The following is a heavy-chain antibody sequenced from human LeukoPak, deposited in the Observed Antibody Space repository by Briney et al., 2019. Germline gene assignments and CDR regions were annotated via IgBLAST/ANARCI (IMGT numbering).Heavy chain of an antibody. J-gene: IGHJ5*02. V-gene: IGHV3-30*18. CDR3: AKDIGGGNWFDP. Sequence: GGSLRLSCAASGFTFSNYGMHWVRQAPGKGLEWVAVISYDGSNKYYADSVKGRFTISRDNSKNTLYLQMNSLRAEDTAVYYCAKDIGGGNWFDPWGQGTLVTVSS. CDR1: GFTFSNYG. CDR2: ISYDGSNK. D-gene: IGHD2-15*01.